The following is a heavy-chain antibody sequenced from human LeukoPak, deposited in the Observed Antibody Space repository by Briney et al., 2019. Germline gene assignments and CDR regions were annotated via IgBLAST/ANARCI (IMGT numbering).Heavy chain of an antibody. V-gene: IGHV3-23*01. CDR1: GFTFSSYA. D-gene: IGHD3-16*01. Sequence: GGSLRLSCAASGFTFSSYAMSWVRQAPGKGLEWVSGISNSGGSTNDADSVKGRFTISRDNSKKTLYLQMDSLRAEDTAVYYCAKGVLMGDDAGLFDYWGQGTLVTVSS. J-gene: IGHJ4*02. CDR2: ISNSGGST. CDR3: AKGVLMGDDAGLFDY.